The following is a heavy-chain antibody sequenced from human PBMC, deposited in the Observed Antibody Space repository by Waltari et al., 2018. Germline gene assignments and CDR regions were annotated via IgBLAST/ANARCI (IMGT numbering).Heavy chain of an antibody. CDR2: ISGGSGFI. CDR3: VRAGHLDC. CDR1: GFTFSTYY. V-gene: IGHV3-48*02. Sequence: EVQLVESGGGLVHPGGSLRLSCAASGFTFSTYYMNWVRQAPGKGLEWVSSISGGSGFIYYADSVKVRFTISRDNAKDSLYLQMNSLRDEDTALYYCVRAGHLDCWGQGTLVTVSS. J-gene: IGHJ4*02.